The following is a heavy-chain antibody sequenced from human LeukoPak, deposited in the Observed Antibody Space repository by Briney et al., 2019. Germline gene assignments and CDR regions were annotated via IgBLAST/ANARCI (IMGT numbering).Heavy chain of an antibody. J-gene: IGHJ5*02. V-gene: IGHV4-59*01. D-gene: IGHD1-26*01. CDR2: IYYSGST. CDR3: ASLSSGSYNWFDP. Sequence: SETLSLTCTVSGGSISSYYWSWIRQPPGKGLEWVGYIYYSGSTNYNPSLKSRVTISVDTSKNQLSLKLSSVTAADTAVYYCASLSSGSYNWFDPWGQGTLVTVSS. CDR1: GGSISSYY.